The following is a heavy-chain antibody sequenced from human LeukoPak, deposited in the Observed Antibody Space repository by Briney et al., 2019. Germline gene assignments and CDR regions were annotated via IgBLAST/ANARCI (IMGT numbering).Heavy chain of an antibody. D-gene: IGHD6-13*01. Sequence: GGSLRPSCTASGFPFSSYGMSWVRQAPGKGLEWVSGISSSGRTIYYADSLKGRFTISRDNAKTSLFLQMNSLRAEDTAVYYCARVKQQLVRLLGRDTTYYYYYYIDVWGKGTTVTVSS. CDR3: ARVKQQLVRLLGRDTTYYYYYYIDV. CDR2: ISSSGRTI. J-gene: IGHJ6*03. CDR1: GFPFSSYG. V-gene: IGHV3-48*04.